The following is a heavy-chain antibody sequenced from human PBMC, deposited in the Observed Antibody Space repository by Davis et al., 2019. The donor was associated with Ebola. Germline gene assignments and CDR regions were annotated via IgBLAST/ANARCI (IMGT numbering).Heavy chain of an antibody. CDR2: IKQDGSEK. Sequence: GESLKISCAASGFTFSSYWMSWVRQAPGKGLEWVANIKQDGSEKYYVDSVKGRFTISRDNAKNTVYLQMNSLRAEDAAVYYCARGGGDSIWGQGTLVTVSS. V-gene: IGHV3-7*04. CDR1: GFTFSSYW. J-gene: IGHJ4*02. D-gene: IGHD2-21*02. CDR3: ARGGGDSI.